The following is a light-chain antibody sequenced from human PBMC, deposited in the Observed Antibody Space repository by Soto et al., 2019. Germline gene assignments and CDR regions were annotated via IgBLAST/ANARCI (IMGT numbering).Light chain of an antibody. CDR1: SSDVGGYNY. CDR2: EVN. CDR3: STYTTSSTPYV. J-gene: IGLJ1*01. Sequence: QSVLTQPASVSGSPGQSITISCTGTSSDVGGYNYVSWYQQLPGKAPKLLIYEVNYRPSGVSDRFSGSKSGNTASLTISGLQPEDEPDYYCSTYTTSSTPYVFGTGTKVTVL. V-gene: IGLV2-14*01.